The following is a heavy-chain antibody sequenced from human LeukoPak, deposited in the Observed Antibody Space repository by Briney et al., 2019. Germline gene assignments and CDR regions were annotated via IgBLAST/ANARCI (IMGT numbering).Heavy chain of an antibody. CDR2: ISYDGSNK. Sequence: PGRSLRLSCAASGFTFSSYVMHWVRQAPGKGLEWVAVISYDGSNKYYADSVKGRLTISRDNSKKTLYLQMNSLRAEDTAVYYCARVQQQLVSGDYWGQGTLVTVSS. V-gene: IGHV3-30-3*01. D-gene: IGHD6-13*01. CDR3: ARVQQQLVSGDY. CDR1: GFTFSSYV. J-gene: IGHJ4*02.